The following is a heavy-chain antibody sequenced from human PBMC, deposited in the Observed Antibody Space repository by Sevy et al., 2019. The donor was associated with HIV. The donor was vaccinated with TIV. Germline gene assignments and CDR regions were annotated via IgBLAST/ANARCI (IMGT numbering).Heavy chain of an antibody. V-gene: IGHV3-30-3*01. J-gene: IGHJ4*02. D-gene: IGHD3-22*01. CDR2: ISYDGSNK. CDR1: GFTFSSYA. CDR3: ARERDSGFSDY. Sequence: GGSLRLSCAASGFTFSSYAMHWVRQAPGKGLEWVALISYDGSNKYYADSVKGRFTISRDNSKNTLYLQMNSLRAEDTAVYYCARERDSGFSDYWGQGTLVTVSS.